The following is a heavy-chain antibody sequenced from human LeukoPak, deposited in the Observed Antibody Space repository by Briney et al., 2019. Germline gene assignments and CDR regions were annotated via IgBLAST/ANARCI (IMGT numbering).Heavy chain of an antibody. CDR1: GLTFSSYG. D-gene: IGHD6-13*01. CDR3: AISRELARPFDY. V-gene: IGHV3-30*03. Sequence: GRSLRLSCAASGLTFSSYGMHWVRQAPGKGLEWVAVISYDGSNKYYADSVKGRFTISRDNSKNTLYLQMNSLRAEDTAVYYCAISRELARPFDYWGQGTLVTVSS. CDR2: ISYDGSNK. J-gene: IGHJ4*02.